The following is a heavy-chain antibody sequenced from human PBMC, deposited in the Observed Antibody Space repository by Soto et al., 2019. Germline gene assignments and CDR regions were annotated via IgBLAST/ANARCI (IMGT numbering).Heavy chain of an antibody. CDR2: ISRSSTGI. D-gene: IGHD3-10*01. CDR3: ARAVTWGLDV. CDR1: GFTFSLYS. J-gene: IGHJ6*02. Sequence: EVQLVESGGGLVQPGGSLRLSCAASGFTFSLYSMSWVRQAPGKGLEWVSYISRSSTGIHYADSVMGRFTISRDDATNSMHLQMNSLRAGDTAVYYCARAVTWGLDVWGQGTTVSISS. V-gene: IGHV3-48*01.